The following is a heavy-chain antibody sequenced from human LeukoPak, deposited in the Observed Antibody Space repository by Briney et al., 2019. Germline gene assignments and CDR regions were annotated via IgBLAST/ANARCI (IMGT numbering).Heavy chain of an antibody. CDR1: GGSISSSSYY. V-gene: IGHV4-39*07. CDR3: ARVVVVAAVSWFDP. D-gene: IGHD2-15*01. CDR2: IYYSGST. J-gene: IGHJ5*02. Sequence: SETLSLTCTVSGGSISSSSYYWGWIRQPPGKGLEWIGSIYYSGSTYYNPSLKSRVTISVDTSKHQFSLKLSSVTAADTAVYYCARVVVVAAVSWFDPWGQGTLVTVSS.